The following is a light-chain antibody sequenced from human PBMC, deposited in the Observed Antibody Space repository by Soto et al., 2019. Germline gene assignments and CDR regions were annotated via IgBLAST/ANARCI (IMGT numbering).Light chain of an antibody. V-gene: IGLV7-46*01. CDR2: DTT. CDR1: TGAVTNGHY. Sequence: AVVTQDPSLTVSAGVTVALACGSSTGAVTNGHYPYWFQQKPGQAPRTLIYDTTNRHSWTPARFSGSLLGGKAALTLSGAQPEDEAEYYCLLSYNGPYVFGAGTKVTVL. J-gene: IGLJ1*01. CDR3: LLSYNGPYV.